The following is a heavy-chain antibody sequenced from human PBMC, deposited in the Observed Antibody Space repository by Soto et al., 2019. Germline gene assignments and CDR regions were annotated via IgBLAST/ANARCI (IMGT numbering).Heavy chain of an antibody. CDR1: GFTFRSYA. CDR2: ISGGSGNI. Sequence: EVQLLESGGGLVQPGGSLRLSCAASGFTFRSYAMSWVRQAPGKGLEWASAISGGSGNINYADSVKGRFTISRDNSRNTLYLQMNSLRAGDTAVYYCASAPAYFGSELDSWGQGALVTVSS. CDR3: ASAPAYFGSELDS. J-gene: IGHJ4*02. V-gene: IGHV3-23*01. D-gene: IGHD3-10*01.